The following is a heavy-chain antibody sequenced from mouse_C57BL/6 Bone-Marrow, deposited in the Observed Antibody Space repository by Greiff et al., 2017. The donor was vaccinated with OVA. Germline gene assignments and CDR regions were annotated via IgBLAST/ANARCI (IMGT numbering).Heavy chain of an antibody. Sequence: VQLQQPGAELVKPGASVKLSCKASGYTFTSYWMQWVKQRPGQGLEWIGEIDPSDSYTNYNQKFKGKATLTVDTSSSTAYMQLSSLTSEDSAVYYCARLPLGYFDYWGQGTTLTVSS. CDR1: GYTFTSYW. V-gene: IGHV1-50*01. J-gene: IGHJ2*01. CDR3: ARLPLGYFDY. CDR2: IDPSDSYT. D-gene: IGHD6-1*01.